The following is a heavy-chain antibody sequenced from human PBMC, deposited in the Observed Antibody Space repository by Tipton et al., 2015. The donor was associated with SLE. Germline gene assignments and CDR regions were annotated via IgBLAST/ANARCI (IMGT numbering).Heavy chain of an antibody. V-gene: IGHV4-59*08. CDR1: GGSMTSFY. J-gene: IGHJ3*02. CDR2: VYSSGAS. CDR3: ARSLDTFDI. Sequence: TLSLTCTVSGGSMTSFYWSWIRQAPGKGLEWIGYVYSSGASNFNPSLKSRLSISVDTSKNQFSLRLRSVTAADTARYYCARSLDTFDIWGQGTLVIVSS.